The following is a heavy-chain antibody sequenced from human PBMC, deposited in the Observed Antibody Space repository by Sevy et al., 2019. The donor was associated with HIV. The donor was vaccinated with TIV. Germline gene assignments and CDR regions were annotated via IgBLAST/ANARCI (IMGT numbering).Heavy chain of an antibody. V-gene: IGHV3-33*01. CDR2: IWNDRSNK. CDR3: ASLPNNYYDSSGSSGDDAFDI. Sequence: FAASGFTFSSYGMHWVRQAPGKGLEWVAVIWNDRSNKHYADSVKGRFTISRDNSKNTLYLQMNSLRAEDTAVHYCASLPNNYYDSSGSSGDDAFDIWGQGTMVTVSS. D-gene: IGHD3-22*01. CDR1: GFTFSSYG. J-gene: IGHJ3*02.